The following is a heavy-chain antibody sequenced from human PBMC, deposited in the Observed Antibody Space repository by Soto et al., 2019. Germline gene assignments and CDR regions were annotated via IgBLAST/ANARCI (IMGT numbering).Heavy chain of an antibody. CDR3: ATSVTMVRGDV. J-gene: IGHJ6*02. CDR2: ISSSSSTI. D-gene: IGHD3-10*01. Sequence: EVQLVESGGGLVQPGGSLRLSCAASGFTFSSYSMNWVRQAPGKGLEWVSYISSSSSTIYYADSVKGRFTISRDNAKNSLYLQMNSLRAEDAAVCYCATSVTMVRGDVWGQGTTVTVSS. V-gene: IGHV3-48*01. CDR1: GFTFSSYS.